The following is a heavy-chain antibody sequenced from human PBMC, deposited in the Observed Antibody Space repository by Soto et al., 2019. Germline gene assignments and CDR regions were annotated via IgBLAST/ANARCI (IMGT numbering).Heavy chain of an antibody. CDR1: GASISSYY. D-gene: IGHD2-21*02. J-gene: IGHJ5*01. CDR3: ARGSGAVTPTPFDF. Sequence: QVQLQESGPGLVKPSETLTLTCIVSGASISSYYWNWIRQPPGKGLEWIGCMYYSGDTKYNPSLKSRVTMSVDTSKNQFSLKMISVTAADTAVYYCARGSGAVTPTPFDFWGQGTLVTVSS. CDR2: MYYSGDT. V-gene: IGHV4-59*01.